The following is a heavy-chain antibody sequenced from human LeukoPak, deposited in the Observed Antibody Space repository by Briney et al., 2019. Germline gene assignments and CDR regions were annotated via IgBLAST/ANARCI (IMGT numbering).Heavy chain of an antibody. CDR1: GGSISSYY. Sequence: SETLSLTCTVSGGSISSYYWSWIRQPPGKGLEWIGYIYYSGSTNYNPSLKSRVTISVDTSKNQLPLKLSSVTAADTAVYYCARVTEGDGIFDYWGQGTLVTVSS. V-gene: IGHV4-59*01. CDR3: ARVTEGDGIFDY. J-gene: IGHJ4*02. D-gene: IGHD5-24*01. CDR2: IYYSGST.